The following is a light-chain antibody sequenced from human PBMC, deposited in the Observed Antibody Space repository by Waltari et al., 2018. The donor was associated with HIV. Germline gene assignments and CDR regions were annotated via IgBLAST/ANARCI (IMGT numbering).Light chain of an antibody. CDR3: QSYDKSLSGSV. CDR1: NSHIGAGYD. Sequence: QSVLPQPPSVSGAPGQRVTISCTGNNSHIGAGYDVHCYQQLPGTAPKVFISDDISRPSGVPDRVSVSRSGTSASLAITGLQAEDEADYYCQSYDKSLSGSVFGGGTKLTVL. J-gene: IGLJ2*01. CDR2: DDI. V-gene: IGLV1-40*01.